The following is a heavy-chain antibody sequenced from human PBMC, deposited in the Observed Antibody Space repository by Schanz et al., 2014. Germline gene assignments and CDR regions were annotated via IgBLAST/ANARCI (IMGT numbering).Heavy chain of an antibody. J-gene: IGHJ6*02. V-gene: IGHV4-31*03. CDR2: ISYSGST. D-gene: IGHD3-16*01. CDR3: ARHGGIPYYPMDV. Sequence: QVQLQESGPRLVEPSQTLSLTCTVSGDSINGGDYYWSWIRLLPGKGLEWIGYISYSGSTSFNPSLKSRLTMSVDTSKNQFSLRLSSVTAADTAVYYCARHGGIPYYPMDVWGQGTKVTDSS. CDR1: GDSINGGDYY.